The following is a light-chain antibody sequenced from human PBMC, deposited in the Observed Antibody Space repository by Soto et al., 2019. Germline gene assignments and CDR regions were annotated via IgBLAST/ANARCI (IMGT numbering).Light chain of an antibody. CDR3: QTWGTGIRV. V-gene: IGLV4-69*01. CDR2: LNSDGSH. J-gene: IGLJ2*01. Sequence: QLVLTQSPSASAYLGASVKLTCTLSSGHSSYAIAWHQQQPEKGPRYLMKLNSDGSHSKGDGIPDRVSGSSSGAERYLTISSLQSEDEADYYCQTWGTGIRVFGGGTKLTVL. CDR1: SGHSSYA.